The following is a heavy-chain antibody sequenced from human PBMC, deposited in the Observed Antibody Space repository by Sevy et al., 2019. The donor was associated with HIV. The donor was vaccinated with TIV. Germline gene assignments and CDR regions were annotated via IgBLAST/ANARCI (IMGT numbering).Heavy chain of an antibody. J-gene: IGHJ4*02. D-gene: IGHD6-19*01. CDR1: GGSISISSYY. CDR3: ARAFRAVAGSYYFDY. V-gene: IGHV4-39*01. CDR2: FYYSEGT. Sequence: SETLSLTCTVSGGSISISSYYWGWIRQPSGKGLEWIGSFYYSEGTYYNPSLKSRVTISVDTSKNQFSLKLGSVTAADTAVYYCARAFRAVAGSYYFDYWGQGTLVTVSS.